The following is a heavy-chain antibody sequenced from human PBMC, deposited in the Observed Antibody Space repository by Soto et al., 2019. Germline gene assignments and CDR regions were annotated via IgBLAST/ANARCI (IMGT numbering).Heavy chain of an antibody. Sequence: SVKVSCKASGGTFSSYTISWVRQAPGQGLEWMGRIIPILGIANYAQKFQGRVTITADESTSTAYMELSSLRSEDTAVYYCARGLNNWSTERTNWFDPWGQGTLVTVSS. J-gene: IGHJ5*02. V-gene: IGHV1-69*02. CDR1: GGTFSSYT. CDR2: IIPILGIA. D-gene: IGHD1-20*01. CDR3: ARGLNNWSTERTNWFDP.